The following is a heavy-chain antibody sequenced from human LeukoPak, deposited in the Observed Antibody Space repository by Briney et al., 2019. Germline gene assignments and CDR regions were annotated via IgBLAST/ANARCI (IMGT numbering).Heavy chain of an antibody. D-gene: IGHD3-10*01. Sequence: GRSLRLSCAASGFTFDDYAMHWVRQAPGKGLEWVSGISWNSGSIGYADSVKGRFTISRDNAKNSLYLQMNSLRAEDTALHYCAKDNYYGSGTFFDYWGQGTLVTVSS. V-gene: IGHV3-9*01. CDR3: AKDNYYGSGTFFDY. J-gene: IGHJ4*02. CDR2: ISWNSGSI. CDR1: GFTFDDYA.